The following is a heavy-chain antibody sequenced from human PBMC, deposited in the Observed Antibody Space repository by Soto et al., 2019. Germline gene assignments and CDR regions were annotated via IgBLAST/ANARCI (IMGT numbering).Heavy chain of an antibody. CDR2: ISAYNGNT. J-gene: IGHJ3*02. CDR3: ARGRGTIMITFGGVIVPGAFDI. D-gene: IGHD3-16*02. Sequence: APVKVSCKASGYTFTSYGISWVRQAPGKGLEWMGWISAYNGNTNYAQKLQGRVTMTTDTSTSTAYMELRSLRSDDTAVYYCARGRGTIMITFGGVIVPGAFDIWGQGTMVTVSS. V-gene: IGHV1-18*01. CDR1: GYTFTSYG.